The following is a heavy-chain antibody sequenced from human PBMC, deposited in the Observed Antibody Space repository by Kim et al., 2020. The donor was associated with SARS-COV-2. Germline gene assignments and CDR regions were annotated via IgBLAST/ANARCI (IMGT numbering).Heavy chain of an antibody. CDR3: ARLSSGSYYMGYFDY. V-gene: IGHV3-30*04. CDR2: ISYDGSNK. D-gene: IGHD3-10*01. CDR1: GFTFSSYA. Sequence: GGSLRLSCAASGFTFSSYAMHWVRQAPGKGLEWVAVISYDGSNKYYADSVKGRFTISRDNSKSTLYLQMNSLRAEDTALYYCARLSSGSYYMGYFDYWG. J-gene: IGHJ4*01.